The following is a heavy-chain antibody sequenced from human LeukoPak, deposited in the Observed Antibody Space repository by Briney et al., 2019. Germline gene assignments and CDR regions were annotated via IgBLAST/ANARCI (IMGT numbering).Heavy chain of an antibody. Sequence: GGSLRLSCAASGFTFSSYWMSWVRQAPGKGLEWVANIKQDGSEKYYVDSVKGRFTISRDNAKNSLYLQMNSLRAEDTAVYYCARCTQGYYDFRSGYRHGYYYYMDVWGKGTTVTVSS. CDR1: GFTFSSYW. V-gene: IGHV3-7*01. D-gene: IGHD3-3*01. CDR2: IKQDGSEK. CDR3: ARCTQGYYDFRSGYRHGYYYYMDV. J-gene: IGHJ6*03.